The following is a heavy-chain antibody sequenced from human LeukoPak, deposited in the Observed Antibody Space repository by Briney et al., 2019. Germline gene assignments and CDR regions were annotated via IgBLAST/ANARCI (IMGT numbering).Heavy chain of an antibody. V-gene: IGHV1-24*01. CDR3: VTDPMVRTAFDY. Sequence: ASVKVSCKVSGYTLTELSMHWVRQAPGKGLEWMGGFDPEDGETIYAQKFQGRVTMTEDTSTDTAYMELSSLRSEDTAVYYCVTDPMVRTAFDYWGQGTLVTVSS. CDR2: FDPEDGET. CDR1: GYTLTELS. D-gene: IGHD3-10*01. J-gene: IGHJ4*02.